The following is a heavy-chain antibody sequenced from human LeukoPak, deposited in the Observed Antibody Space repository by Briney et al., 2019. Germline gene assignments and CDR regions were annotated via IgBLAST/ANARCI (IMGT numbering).Heavy chain of an antibody. Sequence: ASVKVSCKASGYTFTSYYMHWVRQAPGQGLEWMGWINPNSGGTNYAQKFQGRVTMTRDTSISTAYMELSRLRSDDTAVYYCARGIAAAGTAAFDIWSQGTMVTVSS. D-gene: IGHD6-13*01. J-gene: IGHJ3*02. CDR2: INPNSGGT. CDR1: GYTFTSYY. CDR3: ARGIAAAGTAAFDI. V-gene: IGHV1-2*02.